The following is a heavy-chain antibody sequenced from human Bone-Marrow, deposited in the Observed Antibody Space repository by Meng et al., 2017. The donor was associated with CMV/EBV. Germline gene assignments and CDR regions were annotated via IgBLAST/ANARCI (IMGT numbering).Heavy chain of an antibody. J-gene: IGHJ6*02. D-gene: IGHD4-23*01. CDR3: AADSPYGGTYSGYYYYGMDV. Sequence: SVKVSCKASGFTFTSYAVQWVRQARGQRLEWIGWIVVGSGNTNYAQKFQDRVTITRDMSTSTAYMELSSLRSEDTAVYYCAADSPYGGTYSGYYYYGMDVWGQGTTVTVSS. CDR1: GFTFTSYA. V-gene: IGHV1-58*01. CDR2: IVVGSGNT.